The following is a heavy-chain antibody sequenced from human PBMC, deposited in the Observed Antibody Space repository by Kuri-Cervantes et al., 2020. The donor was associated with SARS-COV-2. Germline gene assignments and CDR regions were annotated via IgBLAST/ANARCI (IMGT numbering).Heavy chain of an antibody. Sequence: GGSLRLSCAASGFTFSSYAMHWVRQAPGKGLEWAAVISYDGSNKYYADSVKGRFTISRDNSKNTLYLQMNSLRAEDTAVYYCARSVAGQWLDHGQGNLYYYYYGMDVWGQGTTVTVSS. CDR1: GFTFSSYA. CDR2: ISYDGSNK. D-gene: IGHD6-19*01. J-gene: IGHJ6*02. V-gene: IGHV3-30-3*01. CDR3: ARSVAGQWLDHGQGNLYYYYYGMDV.